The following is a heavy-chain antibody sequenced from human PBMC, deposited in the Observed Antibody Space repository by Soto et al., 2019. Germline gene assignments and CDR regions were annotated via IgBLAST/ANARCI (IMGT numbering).Heavy chain of an antibody. Sequence: PGGSLKISCKGSGYSFTNYWIGWVRQMPGKGLEWMGIIYPGDSHAIYSPSFQGQVTMSADKSISTAYLQLSSLKASDTAMYYCARPYSGGPNDPFDVWGQGTMVTVSS. V-gene: IGHV5-51*01. CDR1: GYSFTNYW. J-gene: IGHJ3*01. CDR3: ARPYSGGPNDPFDV. CDR2: IYPGDSHA. D-gene: IGHD1-26*01.